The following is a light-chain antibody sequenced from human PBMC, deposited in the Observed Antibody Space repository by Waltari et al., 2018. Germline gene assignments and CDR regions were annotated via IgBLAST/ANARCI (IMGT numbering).Light chain of an antibody. Sequence: TQDPAVSVAMGQTVRITCQGDSLRSYYASWYQQRPGQAPILVMYDKNSRPSGVPGRFSGSSSDDTASLTITWAQAEDEAYYYCHSRDASGSGGAFGGGTKLTVL. CDR1: SLRSYY. J-gene: IGLJ2*01. V-gene: IGLV3-19*01. CDR2: DKN. CDR3: HSRDASGSGGA.